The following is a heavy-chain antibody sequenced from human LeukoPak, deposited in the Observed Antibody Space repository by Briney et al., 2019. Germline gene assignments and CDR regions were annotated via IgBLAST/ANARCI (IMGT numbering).Heavy chain of an antibody. CDR1: GFTFSNYW. CDR3: ACYGIAPPY. V-gene: IGHV3-74*01. D-gene: IGHD2-15*01. Sequence: GGSLRLSCAASGFTFSNYWMHWVRQAPGKGLVWVSHINNDGSSTSYADSVKGRFTIPRDNAKNTLYLQMNSLRTEDTAVYYCACYGIAPPYWGQGTLVTVSS. CDR2: INNDGSST. J-gene: IGHJ4*02.